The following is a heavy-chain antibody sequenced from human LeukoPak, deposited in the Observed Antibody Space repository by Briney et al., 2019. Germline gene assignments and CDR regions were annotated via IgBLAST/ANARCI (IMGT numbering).Heavy chain of an antibody. J-gene: IGHJ4*02. CDR3: ARRAGAYSHPYDY. V-gene: IGHV1-46*01. CDR1: GYTFTSYY. Sequence: ASVKVSCKASGYTFTSYYMHWVRQAPGQGPEWMGLINPSGSSTSYAQKFQGRLSLTRDMSTSTDYMELSSLRSEDTAVYYCARRAGAYSHPYDYWGQGTLVTVSS. D-gene: IGHD4/OR15-4a*01. CDR2: INPSGSST.